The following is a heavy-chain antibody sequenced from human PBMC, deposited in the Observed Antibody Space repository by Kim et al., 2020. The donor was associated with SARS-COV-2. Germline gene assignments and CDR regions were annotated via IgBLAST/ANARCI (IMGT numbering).Heavy chain of an antibody. CDR1: GFSVSSHY. CDR3: ARDRVNNDFWRGYETFGVFDS. CDR2: INSGGAT. V-gene: IGHV3-53*01. Sequence: GGSLRLSCAASGFSVSSHYMSWVRHAPGQGLEWLSVINSGGATSYAHSAKGRFTISSDNSRNSLYLQMNNLRAEDTAVYYCARDRVNNDFWRGYETFGVFDSWGQGTMVTVSS. J-gene: IGHJ3*01. D-gene: IGHD3-3*01.